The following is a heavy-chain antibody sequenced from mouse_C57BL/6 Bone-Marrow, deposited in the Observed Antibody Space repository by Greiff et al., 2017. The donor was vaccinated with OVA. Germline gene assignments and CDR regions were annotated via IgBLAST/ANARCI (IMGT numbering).Heavy chain of an antibody. CDR3: ANWRLRRGWDY. CDR2: INPSSGYT. CDR1: GYTFTSYT. J-gene: IGHJ2*01. V-gene: IGHV1-4*01. Sequence: VQLQESGAELARPGASVKMSCKASGYTFTSYTMHWVKQRPGQGLEWIGYINPSSGYTKYNQKFKDKATLTADKSSSTAYMQLSSLTSEDSAVYYCANWRLRRGWDYWGQGTTLTVSS. D-gene: IGHD2-4*01.